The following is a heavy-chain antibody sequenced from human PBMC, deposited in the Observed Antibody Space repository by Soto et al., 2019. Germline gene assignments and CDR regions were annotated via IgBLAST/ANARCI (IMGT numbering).Heavy chain of an antibody. CDR2: ISYDGSNK. V-gene: IGHV3-30*18. Sequence: GGSLRLSCAASGFTFSSYGMHWVRQAPGKGLEWVAVISYDGSNKYYADSVKGRFTISRDNSKNTLYLQMNSLRAEDTAVYYCAKEETSTYYDILTGLYGMDVWGQGTTVTVSS. D-gene: IGHD3-9*01. CDR3: AKEETSTYYDILTGLYGMDV. CDR1: GFTFSSYG. J-gene: IGHJ6*02.